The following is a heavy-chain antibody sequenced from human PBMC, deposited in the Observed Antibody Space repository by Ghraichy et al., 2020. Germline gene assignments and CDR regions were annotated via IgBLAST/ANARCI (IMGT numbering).Heavy chain of an antibody. J-gene: IGHJ6*02. CDR2: TYYRSKWYN. Sequence: SQTLSLTCAISGDSVSSNSAAWNWIRQSPSRGLEWLGRTYYRSKWYNDYAVSVKSRITINPDTSKNQFSLQLNSVTPEDTAVYYCARLMARRAIYYYYGMDVWGQGTTVTVSS. CDR3: ARLMARRAIYYYYGMDV. V-gene: IGHV6-1*01. CDR1: GDSVSSNSAA. D-gene: IGHD5-24*01.